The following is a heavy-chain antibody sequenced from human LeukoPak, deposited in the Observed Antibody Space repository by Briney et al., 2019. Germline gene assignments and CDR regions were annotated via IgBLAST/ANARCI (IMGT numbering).Heavy chain of an antibody. Sequence: SETLSLTCAVYGGSFSGYYWSWIRQPPGKGLEWTGEINHSGSTNYNPSLKSRVTISVDTSKNQFSLKLSSVTAADTAVYYCATGLGYYFDYWGQGTLVTVSS. D-gene: IGHD3-16*01. J-gene: IGHJ4*02. CDR3: ATGLGYYFDY. CDR1: GGSFSGYY. CDR2: INHSGST. V-gene: IGHV4-34*01.